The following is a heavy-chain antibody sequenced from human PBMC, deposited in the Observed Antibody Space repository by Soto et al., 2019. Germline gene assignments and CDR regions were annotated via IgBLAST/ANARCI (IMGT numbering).Heavy chain of an antibody. D-gene: IGHD2-2*01. CDR1: GFTFSGYS. V-gene: IGHV3-21*01. CDR2: ISSSSSYI. J-gene: IGHJ6*02. CDR3: ARDGGVVPAHNYYYYYYGMDV. Sequence: GGSLRLSCAASGFTFSGYSMNWVRQAPGKGLEWVSSISSSSSYIYYADSVKGRFTISRDNAKNSLYLQMNSLRAEDTAVYYCARDGGVVPAHNYYYYYYGMDVWGQGTTVTVSS.